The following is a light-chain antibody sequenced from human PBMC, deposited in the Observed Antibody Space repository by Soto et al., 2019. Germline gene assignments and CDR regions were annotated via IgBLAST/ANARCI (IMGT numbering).Light chain of an antibody. CDR2: AAS. V-gene: IGKV3-20*01. Sequence: EIVLTQSPGTLSLSPGERAAISCRASQSVSSSYLAWYQQKPGKAPNLLIYAASNLETGVPSRFSGSGFGTDFTFTISSPKPEGIAPYDCQPYGNLPPKVTFGGGTKVEIK. CDR3: QPYGNLPPKVT. J-gene: IGKJ4*01. CDR1: QSVSSSY.